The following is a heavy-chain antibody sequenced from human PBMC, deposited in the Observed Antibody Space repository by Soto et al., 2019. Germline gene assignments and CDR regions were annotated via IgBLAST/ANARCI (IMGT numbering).Heavy chain of an antibody. J-gene: IGHJ4*02. CDR1: GYTFTGHA. CDR3: ARGTHSGAYLIDY. D-gene: IGHD1-26*01. CDR2: LYPATGYT. Sequence: QVQLVQSGAEGKMPGASVKVSCKTSGYTFTGHAMHWVRQAPGRRLEWMGWLYPATGYTLYSQKFQGRLTITRDPPAETGYMELTGLISEDTALYYCARGTHSGAYLIDYWGQGPLVTVSS. V-gene: IGHV1-3*01.